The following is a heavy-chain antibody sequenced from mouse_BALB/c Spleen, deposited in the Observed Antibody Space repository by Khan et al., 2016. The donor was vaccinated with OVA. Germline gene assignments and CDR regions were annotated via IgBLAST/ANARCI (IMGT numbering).Heavy chain of an antibody. CDR3: ARGRYRYPVAY. CDR2: ISYSGST. CDR1: GYSITSDYA. Sequence: VQLKESGPGLVKPSQSLSLTCTVTGYSITSDYAWNWIRQFPGNKLEWMGYISYSGSTSYNPSLKSRISITRDTSKNQFFLQLNSVTTEDTATYYWARGRYRYPVAYWGQGTLVTVSA. J-gene: IGHJ3*01. V-gene: IGHV3-2*02. D-gene: IGHD2-14*01.